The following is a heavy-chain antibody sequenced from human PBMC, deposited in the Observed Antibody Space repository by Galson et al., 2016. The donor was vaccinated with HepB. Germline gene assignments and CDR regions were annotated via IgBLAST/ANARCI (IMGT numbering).Heavy chain of an antibody. CDR2: ISANSGNT. Sequence: SVKVSCKASGYRFFTYGISWVRQAPGQGLEWLRWISANSGNTIYAQKFQDRVTMTRDTSASTVYMDLRSLRSDDTAVYYCARDVQFRFDYWGQGTLVIVSS. D-gene: IGHD4-11*01. CDR1: GYRFFTYG. V-gene: IGHV1-18*04. J-gene: IGHJ4*02. CDR3: ARDVQFRFDY.